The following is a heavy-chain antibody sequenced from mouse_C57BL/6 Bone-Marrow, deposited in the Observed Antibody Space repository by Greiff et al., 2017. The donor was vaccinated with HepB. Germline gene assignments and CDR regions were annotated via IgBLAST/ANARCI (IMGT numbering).Heavy chain of an antibody. CDR3: TRSDDGYYRYWFAY. Sequence: QVQLQQSGAELVRPGASVTLSCKASGYTFTDYEMHWVKQTPVHGLEWIGAIDPETGGTAYTQKFKGQATLTADKSSSTAYMELRSLTSEDSAVYYCTRSDDGYYRYWFAYWGQGTLVTVSA. CDR2: IDPETGGT. D-gene: IGHD2-3*01. J-gene: IGHJ3*01. V-gene: IGHV1-15*01. CDR1: GYTFTDYE.